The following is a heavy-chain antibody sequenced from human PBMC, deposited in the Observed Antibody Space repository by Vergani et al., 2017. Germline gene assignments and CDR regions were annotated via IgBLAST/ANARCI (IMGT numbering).Heavy chain of an antibody. V-gene: IGHV3-49*03. CDR2: IRSKAYGGTT. CDR1: GFTFGDYA. D-gene: IGHD2-2*02. CDR3: TRDQRPYQRLYLDY. J-gene: IGHJ4*02. Sequence: EVQLVESGGGLVQPGRSLRLSCTASGFTFGDYAMSWFRQAPGKGLEWVGFIRSKAYGGTTEYAASVKGRFTISRDDSNSIAYLQMNSLKTEDTAVYYCTRDQRPYQRLYLDYWGQGTLVTVSS.